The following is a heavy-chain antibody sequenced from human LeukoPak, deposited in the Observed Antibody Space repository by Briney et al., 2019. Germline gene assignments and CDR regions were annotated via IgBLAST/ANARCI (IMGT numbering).Heavy chain of an antibody. D-gene: IGHD6-19*01. CDR2: TAGSGISK. CDR1: GFTFNNYA. J-gene: IGHJ4*02. V-gene: IGHV3-23*01. CDR3: AKDLSVAGIPG. Sequence: PGGSLRLSCVASGFTFNNYAMSWVRQAPGRGLEWASSTAGSGISKDYADSEKGRFTISKDKSKNTLYLQMDNLRAEDTGVYYCAKDLSVAGIPGWGQGTLVTVSS.